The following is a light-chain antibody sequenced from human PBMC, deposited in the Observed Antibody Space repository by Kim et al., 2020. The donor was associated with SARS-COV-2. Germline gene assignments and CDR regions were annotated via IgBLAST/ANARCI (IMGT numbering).Light chain of an antibody. CDR3: NPRGSSSNHLV. CDR2: GKN. CDR1: SLRSYY. Sequence: SSELTQDPAVSVALGQTVRITCQGDSLRSYYASWYQQKPGQAPVLVLYGKNNRPSGIPDRFSGTSSGNTALLTITGPQAEEEADYCCNPRGSSSNHLVFGGGTKLTVL. V-gene: IGLV3-19*01. J-gene: IGLJ3*02.